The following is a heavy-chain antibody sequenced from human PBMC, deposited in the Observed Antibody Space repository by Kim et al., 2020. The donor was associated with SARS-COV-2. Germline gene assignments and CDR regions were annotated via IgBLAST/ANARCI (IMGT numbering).Heavy chain of an antibody. CDR1: GFTFSTYA. Sequence: GGSLRPSCAASGFTFSTYAMTWVRQAPGKGLEWVSVIYSGGSPTYYADSVKGRFTISRDNSKNTLFLQMNSLRAEDTAVYYCARNLHSSLTCSSYWGQGTLVTVSS. CDR2: IYSGGSPT. J-gene: IGHJ4*02. CDR3: ARNLHSSLTCSSY. D-gene: IGHD3-22*01. V-gene: IGHV3-23*03.